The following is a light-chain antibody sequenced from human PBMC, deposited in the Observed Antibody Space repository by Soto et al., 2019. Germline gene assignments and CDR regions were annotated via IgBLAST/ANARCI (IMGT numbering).Light chain of an antibody. V-gene: IGKV1-12*01. CDR1: QGISNW. CDR2: AAS. CDR3: QQAYSLPVT. J-gene: IGKJ2*01. Sequence: DIQLTQSPSSVSASVGDRVTLTCRASQGISNWLAWYQQKPGKAPKLLISAASTLQGGVPSRCSGSFSGTDFTLTITSLQAEDFATYFCQQAYSLPVTFGQGTKLEIK.